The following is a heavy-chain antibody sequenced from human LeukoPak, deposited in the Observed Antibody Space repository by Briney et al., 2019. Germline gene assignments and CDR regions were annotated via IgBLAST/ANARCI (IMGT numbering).Heavy chain of an antibody. D-gene: IGHD3-3*01. J-gene: IGHJ4*02. CDR3: AHVYVIGKTYYDFWSGYYSDY. V-gene: IGHV2-5*02. Sequence: SGPTLVKPTQTLTLTCTFSGFSLSTSGVGVGWIRQPPGKALEWLALIYWDDDKRYSPSLKSRLTITKGTSKNQVVLTMTNMDPVDTATYYCAHVYVIGKTYYDFWSGYYSDYWGQGTLVTVSS. CDR2: IYWDDDK. CDR1: GFSLSTSGVG.